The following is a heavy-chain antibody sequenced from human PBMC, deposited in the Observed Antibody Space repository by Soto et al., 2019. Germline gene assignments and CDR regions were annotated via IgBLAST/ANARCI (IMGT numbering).Heavy chain of an antibody. CDR1: GGSSSGYF. J-gene: IGHJ4*02. CDR3: SRGEYFGHDDYKGDY. CDR2: ITHSGTT. D-gene: IGHD4-17*01. Sequence: QVQLQQWGAGLLKPSETLSLSCAVYGGSSSGYFYTWIRQPPGKGLEWIGGITHSGTTHYNPSLKSRITMSVDTSKNQCSLKVTSVTTADTAVYYCSRGEYFGHDDYKGDYWGPGTLVTVSS. V-gene: IGHV4-34*02.